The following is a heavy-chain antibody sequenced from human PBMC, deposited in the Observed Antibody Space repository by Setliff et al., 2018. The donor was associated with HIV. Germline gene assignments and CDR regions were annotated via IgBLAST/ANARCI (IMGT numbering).Heavy chain of an antibody. CDR3: ASSFGGNSLRHEAAFDI. CDR2: FDPEDGET. V-gene: IGHV1-24*01. CDR1: GFTLREVS. D-gene: IGHD2-21*02. Sequence: ASVKVSCKVSGFTLREVSMHWVRQAPAKGLEWMGYFDPEDGETVYALKFQGRVTMIADKSTGTAYMDLSSLTSDDTAVYYCASSFGGNSLRHEAAFDIWGPGTMVTVSS. J-gene: IGHJ3*02.